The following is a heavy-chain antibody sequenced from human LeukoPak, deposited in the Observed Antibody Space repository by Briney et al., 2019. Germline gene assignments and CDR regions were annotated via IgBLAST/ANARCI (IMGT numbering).Heavy chain of an antibody. CDR3: ARAVGNYAYTDAFDI. D-gene: IGHD1-7*01. V-gene: IGHV3-66*01. CDR1: GFTVSSNY. Sequence: PGGSLRLSCAASGFTVSSNYMSWVRQAPGKGLECVSVIYSGGNTYYTDSVKGRFTISRDNSKNTLYLQMNSLRAEDTAVYYCARAVGNYAYTDAFDIWGQGTMVTVSS. J-gene: IGHJ3*02. CDR2: IYSGGNT.